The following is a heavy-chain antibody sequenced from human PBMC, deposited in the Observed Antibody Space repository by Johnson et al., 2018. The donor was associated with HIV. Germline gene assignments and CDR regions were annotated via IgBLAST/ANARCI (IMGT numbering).Heavy chain of an antibody. J-gene: IGHJ3*02. CDR3: ARESLQAWGKAFDI. CDR2: ISYDGSNN. D-gene: IGHD3-16*01. Sequence: QVQLVESGGGVVQPGRSLRLSCAASGFTFSTYAMHWVRQAPGKGLEWVAVISYDGSNNYYADSVKGRFTISRDNSKNTLYLQMNSLRAGDTAVYYCARESLQAWGKAFDIWGQGTMVTVSS. V-gene: IGHV3-30*14. CDR1: GFTFSTYA.